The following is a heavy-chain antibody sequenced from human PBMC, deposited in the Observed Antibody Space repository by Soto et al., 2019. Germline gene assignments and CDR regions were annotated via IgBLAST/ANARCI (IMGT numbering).Heavy chain of an antibody. Sequence: PSETLSLTCAVSGDSISNDYYWGWIRQPHGKGLEWIGTIFQSVNTYYNPSLKSRVTISVDTSKNHFSLNLSSVTASDTAVYYCAREACGGSGNCYGSNHEYWGQGTLVAVSS. CDR2: IFQSVNT. V-gene: IGHV4-38-2*02. D-gene: IGHD1-26*01. CDR3: AREACGGSGNCYGSNHEY. CDR1: GDSISNDYY. J-gene: IGHJ4*02.